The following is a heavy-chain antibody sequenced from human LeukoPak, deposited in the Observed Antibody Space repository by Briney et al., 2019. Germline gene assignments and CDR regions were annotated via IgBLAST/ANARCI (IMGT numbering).Heavy chain of an antibody. CDR1: GYTFTNYA. V-gene: IGHV7-4-1*02. CDR3: ARDLSGSGWCLAGYYYYGMDV. Sequence: ASVKVSCKASGYTFTNYAMNWVRQAPGQGLEWMGWINTNTGNPTYAQGFTGRFVFSLDTSVSTAYLQISSLKAEDTAVYYCARDLSGSGWCLAGYYYYGMDVWGQGTTVTVSS. J-gene: IGHJ6*02. D-gene: IGHD6-19*01. CDR2: INTNTGNP.